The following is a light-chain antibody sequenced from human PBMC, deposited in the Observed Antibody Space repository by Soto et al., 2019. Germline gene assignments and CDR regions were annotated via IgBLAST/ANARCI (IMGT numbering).Light chain of an antibody. CDR2: GAS. V-gene: IGKV3-15*01. J-gene: IGKJ1*01. Sequence: EIVMTQSPATLSVSPGERATLSCRASQSVSSNFAWYQQKPGQAPRLLIYGASTRATGIPARFSGSGSGTEFTLTISSLQSEDFAVYYCPQYNNWPPWTFGQGTKVEIK. CDR1: QSVSSN. CDR3: PQYNNWPPWT.